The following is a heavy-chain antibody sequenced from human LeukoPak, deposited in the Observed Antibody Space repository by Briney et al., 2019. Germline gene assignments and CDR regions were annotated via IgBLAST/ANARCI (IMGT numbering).Heavy chain of an antibody. J-gene: IGHJ4*02. CDR1: GGSISSSNW. D-gene: IGHD3-10*01. CDR2: IHHSGST. V-gene: IGHV4-4*02. CDR3: AGYMVREITSAFYFDY. Sequence: SGTLSLTCAVSGGSISSSNWWSWVRQPPEKGLEWIGEIHHSGSTNYNPSLKSRLTISVDKSKNQFSLNLSSVTAADTAMYYCAGYMVREITSAFYFDYWGQGTLVTVSS.